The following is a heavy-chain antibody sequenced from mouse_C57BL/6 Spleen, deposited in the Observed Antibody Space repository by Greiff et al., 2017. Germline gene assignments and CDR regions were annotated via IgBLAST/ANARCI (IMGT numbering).Heavy chain of an antibody. CDR3: EKGAFITTVVDV. V-gene: IGHV1-7*01. J-gene: IGHJ1*03. D-gene: IGHD1-1*01. Sequence: VQLQQSGAELAKPGASVKLSCKASGYTFTSYWMHWVKQRPGQGLEWIGNINPSSGYTKYNQKFKDKATLTADKSSSTAYMQLSSLTYEDSAVYYCEKGAFITTVVDVWGTGTTVTVSS. CDR2: INPSSGYT. CDR1: GYTFTSYW.